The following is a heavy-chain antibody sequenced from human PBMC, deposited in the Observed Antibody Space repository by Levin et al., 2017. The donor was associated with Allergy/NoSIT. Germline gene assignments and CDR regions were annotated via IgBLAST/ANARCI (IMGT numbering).Heavy chain of an antibody. J-gene: IGHJ6*03. CDR2: IYSGGST. CDR1: GFTVSSNY. V-gene: IGHV3-53*01. CDR3: ARNRGGCSGGSCYSFGYYYDYYMDV. Sequence: GGSLRLSCAASGFTVSSNYMSWVRQAPGKGLEWVSVIYSGGSTYYADSVKGRFTISRDNSKNTLYLQMNSLRAEDTAVYYCARNRGGCSGGSCYSFGYYYDYYMDVWGKGTTVTVSS. D-gene: IGHD2-15*01.